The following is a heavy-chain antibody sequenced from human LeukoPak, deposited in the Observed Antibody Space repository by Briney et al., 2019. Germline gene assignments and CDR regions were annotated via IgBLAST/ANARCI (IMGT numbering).Heavy chain of an antibody. CDR1: GFTFNNYA. CDR3: AKIPKGGYFDS. V-gene: IGHV3-23*01. D-gene: IGHD2-2*01. J-gene: IGHJ4*02. CDR2: ISPSGHST. Sequence: GGSLRLSCAVSGFTFNNYAMNWVSQAPGKGLEWVSHISPSGHSTYYADSVKGRFTISRDSSKNTLSLQMNSLRAEDTAVYYCAKIPKGGYFDSWGQGTLVTVSS.